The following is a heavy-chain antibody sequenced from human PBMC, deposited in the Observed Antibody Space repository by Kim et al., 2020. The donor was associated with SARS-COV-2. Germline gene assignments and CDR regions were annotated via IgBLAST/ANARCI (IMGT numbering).Heavy chain of an antibody. CDR3: ARANIAVAGTWGY. V-gene: IGHV4-34*01. D-gene: IGHD6-19*01. Sequence: SETLSLTCAVYGGSFSGYYWSWIRQPPGKGLEWIGEINHSGSTNYNPSLKSRVTISVDTSKNQLSLKLSSVTAADTAVYYCARANIAVAGTWGYWGQGTLVTVSS. CDR1: GGSFSGYY. CDR2: INHSGST. J-gene: IGHJ4*02.